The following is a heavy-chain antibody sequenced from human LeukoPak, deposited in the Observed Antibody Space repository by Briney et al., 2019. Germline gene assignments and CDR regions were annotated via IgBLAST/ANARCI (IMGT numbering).Heavy chain of an antibody. CDR3: AKDLGYCSSTGCYIGFDY. J-gene: IGHJ4*02. CDR1: GFTFSSYA. CDR2: ISYDGSNK. Sequence: GGSLRLSCAASGFTFSSYAMHWVRQAPGKGLEWVAVISYDGSNKYYADSVKGRFTISRDNSKNTLYLQMNSLRAEDTAVYYCAKDLGYCSSTGCYIGFDYWGQGTLVTVSS. D-gene: IGHD2-2*01. V-gene: IGHV3-30-3*01.